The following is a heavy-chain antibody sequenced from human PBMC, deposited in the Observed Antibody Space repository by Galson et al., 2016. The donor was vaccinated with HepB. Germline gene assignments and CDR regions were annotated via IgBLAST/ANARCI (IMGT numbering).Heavy chain of an antibody. V-gene: IGHV4-34*01. CDR2: INHSGNT. CDR1: GGSFSDSY. J-gene: IGHJ6*02. D-gene: IGHD1-1*01. CDR3: ARDARRTSKGAPRTFYYYYALDV. Sequence: TLSLTCAVYGGSFSDSYWSWIRQPPGKGLEWIGEINHSGNTNYNPSLKSRVTISVDTSKNQFSLKLSSVTAADTAVYYCARDARRTSKGAPRTFYYYYALDVWGQGTTVTVSS.